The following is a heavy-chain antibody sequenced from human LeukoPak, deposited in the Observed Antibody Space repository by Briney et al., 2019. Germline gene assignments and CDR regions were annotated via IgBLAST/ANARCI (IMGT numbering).Heavy chain of an antibody. CDR2: IHPRSGDT. J-gene: IGHJ4*02. V-gene: IGHV1-2*02. D-gene: IGHD3-10*01. CDR1: GYSFTALY. CDR3: ARDGEYGTGSYYRGSFDY. Sequence: ASVKVSCKPSGYSFTALYIHWVRQAPGQGLEWMGWIHPRSGDTRYAQKFQGRVTMARDTSISTVYMDLSSLGSDDTAVYYCARDGEYGTGSYYRGSFDYWGQGILVTVSS.